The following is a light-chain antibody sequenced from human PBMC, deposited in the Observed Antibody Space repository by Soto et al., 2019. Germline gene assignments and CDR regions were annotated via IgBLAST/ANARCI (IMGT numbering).Light chain of an antibody. V-gene: IGLV2-14*01. CDR3: SSYTSSSAYV. CDR2: EVS. CDR1: SSDVGGYNY. Sequence: QSALTQPASVSGSPGQSITISCTGTSSDVGGYNYVSWYQQQSGKAPKLMIHEVSNRPSGVSNRFSGSKSGNTASLTISGIQAEDEADYYCSSYTSSSAYVFGIGTKLTVL. J-gene: IGLJ1*01.